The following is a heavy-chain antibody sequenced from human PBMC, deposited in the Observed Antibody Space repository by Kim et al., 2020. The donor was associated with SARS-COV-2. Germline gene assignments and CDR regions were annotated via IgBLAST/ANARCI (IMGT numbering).Heavy chain of an antibody. CDR3: ARGDALAVAGVIPRSSVFDI. V-gene: IGHV4-34*01. Sequence: SETLSLTCAVFGTSFSDYYWTWVRQPPGRGLEWIGEINHSGTPNYSPSLKSRATISIDTSKSQFSLRLNSATAADTAVYFCARGDALAVAGVIPRSSVFDIWGQGTVVTVSS. J-gene: IGHJ3*02. CDR2: INHSGTP. D-gene: IGHD6-19*01. CDR1: GTSFSDYY.